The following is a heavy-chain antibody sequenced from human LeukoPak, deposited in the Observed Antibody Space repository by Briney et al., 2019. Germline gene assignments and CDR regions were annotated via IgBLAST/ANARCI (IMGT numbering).Heavy chain of an antibody. CDR3: ARAQRIAAAGTRRPFHYYYGMDV. J-gene: IGHJ6*02. D-gene: IGHD6-13*01. CDR1: GGSISSYY. Sequence: PSETLSLTCTVSGGSISSYYWSWIRQPAGKGLEWIRRIYTSGSTNYNPSLKSRVTMSVDTSKNQFSLKLSSVTAADTAVYYCARAQRIAAAGTRRPFHYYYGMDVWGQGTTVTVSS. V-gene: IGHV4-4*07. CDR2: IYTSGST.